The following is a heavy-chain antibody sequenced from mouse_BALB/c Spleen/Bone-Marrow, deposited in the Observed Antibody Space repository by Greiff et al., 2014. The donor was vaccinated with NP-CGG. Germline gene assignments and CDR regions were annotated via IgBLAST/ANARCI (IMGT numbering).Heavy chain of an antibody. Sequence: VQLQQSGAELARPGASVKLSCKASGYTFTSYWMQWVKQRPRQGLEWIGAIYPGDGDTRYTQKFKGKATLTADKSSSTAYMQLSSLASEDSAVYYCASQGDYGSFDYWGQGTTLTVSS. CDR3: ASQGDYGSFDY. J-gene: IGHJ2*01. CDR1: GYTFTSYW. D-gene: IGHD1-1*02. CDR2: IYPGDGDT. V-gene: IGHV1-87*01.